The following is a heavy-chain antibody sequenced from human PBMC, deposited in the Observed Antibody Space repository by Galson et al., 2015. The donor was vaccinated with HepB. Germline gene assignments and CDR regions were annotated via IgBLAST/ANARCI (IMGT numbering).Heavy chain of an antibody. Sequence: LSLTCTVSGGSISSGGYYWSWIRQRPGKGLEWIGYIYYSGSTYYNPSLKSRVTISVDTSKNQFSLKLSSVTAADTAVYYCARMVFGDAYYFDYWGQGTLVTVSS. J-gene: IGHJ4*02. CDR2: IYYSGST. CDR3: ARMVFGDAYYFDY. D-gene: IGHD2-8*01. V-gene: IGHV4-31*03. CDR1: GGSISSGGYY.